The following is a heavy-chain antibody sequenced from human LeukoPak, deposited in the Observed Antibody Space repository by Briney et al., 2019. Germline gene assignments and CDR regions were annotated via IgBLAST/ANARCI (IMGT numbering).Heavy chain of an antibody. V-gene: IGHV4-59*01. CDR1: GGSISSYY. Sequence: SETLSLTCTVSGGSISSYYWSWIRQPPGKGLEWIGYIYYSGSTNYNPSLKSRVTISVDTSKNQFSLKLSSVTAADTAVYYCARDYSSSWTPWYWFDPWGQGTLVTVSS. CDR3: ARDYSSSWTPWYWFDP. D-gene: IGHD6-13*01. CDR2: IYYSGST. J-gene: IGHJ5*02.